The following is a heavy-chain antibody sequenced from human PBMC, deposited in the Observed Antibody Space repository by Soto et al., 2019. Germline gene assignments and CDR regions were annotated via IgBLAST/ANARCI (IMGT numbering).Heavy chain of an antibody. CDR3: ARGPHVSRGFWSGYEGGYYYYGMDV. Sequence: PSETLSLTCAVYGGSFSGYYWSWTRQPPGKGLEWIGEINHSGSTNYNPSLKSRVTISVDTSKNQFSLKLSSVTAADTAVYYCARGPHVSRGFWSGYEGGYYYYGMDVWGQGTTVTVSS. CDR1: GGSFSGYY. CDR2: INHSGST. D-gene: IGHD3-3*01. J-gene: IGHJ6*02. V-gene: IGHV4-34*01.